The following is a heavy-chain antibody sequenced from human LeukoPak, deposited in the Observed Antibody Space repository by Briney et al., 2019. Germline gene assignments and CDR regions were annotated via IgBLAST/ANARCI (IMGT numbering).Heavy chain of an antibody. CDR2: IYYSSTT. J-gene: IGHJ4*02. D-gene: IGHD3-22*01. CDR1: GGSTSNYY. V-gene: IGHV4-59*08. Sequence: SETLSLTCTVSGGSTSNYYWSWIRQPPEKGLEWIGHIYYSSTTNYNPSLKSRVTISLDTSKNQISLRLNSVTAADTAVYYCARVLSGSNFDYWGQGTLVTVSS. CDR3: ARVLSGSNFDY.